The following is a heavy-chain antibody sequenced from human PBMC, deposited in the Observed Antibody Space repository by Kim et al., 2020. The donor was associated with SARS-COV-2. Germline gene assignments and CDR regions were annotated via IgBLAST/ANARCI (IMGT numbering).Heavy chain of an antibody. V-gene: IGHV1-18*04. CDR2: ISAYNGNT. CDR3: ARGPPRGPYSSIGGY. J-gene: IGHJ4*02. CDR1: GYTFTSYG. Sequence: ASVKVSCKASGYTFTSYGISWVRQAPGQGLEWMGWISAYNGNTNYAQKLQGRVTMTTDTSTSTAYMELRSLRSDDTAVYYCARGPPRGPYSSIGGYWGQGTLVTVSS. D-gene: IGHD6-13*01.